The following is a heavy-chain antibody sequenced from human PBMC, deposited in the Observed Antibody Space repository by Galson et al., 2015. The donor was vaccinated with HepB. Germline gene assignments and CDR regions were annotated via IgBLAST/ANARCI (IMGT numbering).Heavy chain of an antibody. J-gene: IGHJ6*02. Sequence: ETLSLTCAVSGVSVTTTKWWTWVRQAPGKGLEWIGEIYFTGSTNLNPSLKSRVILSVDKSRNEFSLRLTSVTAADTAIYYCAKSAGTLSYFYGMDVWGQGTTVTVSS. CDR2: IYFTGST. CDR1: GVSVTTTKW. D-gene: IGHD3-10*01. CDR3: AKSAGTLSYFYGMDV. V-gene: IGHV4-4*02.